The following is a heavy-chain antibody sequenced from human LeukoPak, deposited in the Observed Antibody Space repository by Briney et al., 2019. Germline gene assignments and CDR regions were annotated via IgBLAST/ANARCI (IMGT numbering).Heavy chain of an antibody. V-gene: IGHV3-30*02. CDR2: IRYDGSNK. Sequence: GGSLRLSCAASGFTFSSYGMHWVRQAPGKGLEWVAFIRYDGSNKYYADSVKGRFTISRDNAKSSLYLQMNSLRAEDTAVYYCAKGDYSGSYYYFDYWGQGTLVTVSS. D-gene: IGHD1-26*01. CDR3: AKGDYSGSYYYFDY. CDR1: GFTFSSYG. J-gene: IGHJ4*02.